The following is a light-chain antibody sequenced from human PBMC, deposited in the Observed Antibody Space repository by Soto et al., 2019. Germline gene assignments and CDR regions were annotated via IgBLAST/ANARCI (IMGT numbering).Light chain of an antibody. Sequence: EIVMTQSPATLSVSPGERATLSCRASQSLSSNLAWYRQKPGQAPRLVIYGAFNRATGIPARCSGSGSGTDFTLTISSQEPEDFAVYYCQQRNIWPPVTFGQGTRLEIK. CDR3: QQRNIWPPVT. J-gene: IGKJ5*01. V-gene: IGKV3-11*01. CDR1: QSLSSN. CDR2: GAF.